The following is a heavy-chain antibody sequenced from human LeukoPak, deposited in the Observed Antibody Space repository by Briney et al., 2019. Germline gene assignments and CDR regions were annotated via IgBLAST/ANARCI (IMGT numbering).Heavy chain of an antibody. CDR2: INDRGRA. V-gene: IGHV4-34*01. CDR1: GGSFSNYY. CDR3: ARRWNYGRNYYIDV. D-gene: IGHD1-7*01. Sequence: SETLSLTCAVYGGSFSNYYWNWIRQNPRKGVEWLGEINDRGRANYNPSLMSRVTVSVDTSKNQFSLRLTSVTATDTAIYYCARRWNYGRNYYIDVWGKGATVSVSS. J-gene: IGHJ6*03.